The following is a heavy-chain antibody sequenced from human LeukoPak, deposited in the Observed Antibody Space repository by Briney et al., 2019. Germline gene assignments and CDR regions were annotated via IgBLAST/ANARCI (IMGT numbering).Heavy chain of an antibody. D-gene: IGHD6-19*01. CDR2: IYYSGST. Sequence: SETLSLPCTVSGGSLSSYYWSWIRQPPGKGLEWIGDIYYSGSTNSNPSLKSRVTISVDTSRNQLSLKLSSVTAADTALYYCARVAYSSGSYYFDYWGQGTLVTVSS. J-gene: IGHJ4*02. V-gene: IGHV4-59*08. CDR3: ARVAYSSGSYYFDY. CDR1: GGSLSSYY.